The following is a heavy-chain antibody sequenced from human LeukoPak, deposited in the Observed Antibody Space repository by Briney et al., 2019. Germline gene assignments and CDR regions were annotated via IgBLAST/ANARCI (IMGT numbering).Heavy chain of an antibody. CDR1: GFSLSTSGVG. CDR2: IYWDDDK. Sequence: SGLTLVKPTQTLTLTCTFSGFSLSTSGVGVGWIRQPPGKALEWLALIYWDDDKHYIPSLKSRLTIAKDTSKNQVVLTMTNMDPVDTATYYCAQTYDSGSNSPYNWFDPWGQGTLVTVSS. V-gene: IGHV2-5*02. CDR3: AQTYDSGSNSPYNWFDP. D-gene: IGHD3-10*01. J-gene: IGHJ5*02.